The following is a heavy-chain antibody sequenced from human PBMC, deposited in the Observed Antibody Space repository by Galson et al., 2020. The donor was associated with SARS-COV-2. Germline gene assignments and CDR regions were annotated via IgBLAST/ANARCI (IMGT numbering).Heavy chain of an antibody. CDR2: IFASGST. CDR1: GGFMDSYY. J-gene: IGHJ3*02. Sequence: ETSETLSLTCTVSGGFMDSYYWSWIRQPAGKGLEWVGRIFASGSTNYSPSLKSRLTMSLEATKKQFSLKLTSVSAADTAVYYCARGYDSRGYIARGFDIWGQGAMVTVSS. CDR3: ARGYDSRGYIARGFDI. V-gene: IGHV4-4*07. D-gene: IGHD3-22*01.